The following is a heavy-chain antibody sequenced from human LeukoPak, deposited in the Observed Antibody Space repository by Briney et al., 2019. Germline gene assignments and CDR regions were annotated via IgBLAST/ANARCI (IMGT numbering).Heavy chain of an antibody. D-gene: IGHD5-18*01. CDR1: GGSISSYY. V-gene: IGHV4-59*01. J-gene: IGHJ4*02. Sequence: SETLSLTCTVSGGSISSYYWSWIRQPPGKGLEWIGYIYYSGSTNYNPSLKSRVTISVDTSKNQVSLKLSSVTAADTAVYYCARGRGYSYVDYWGQGTLVTVSS. CDR2: IYYSGST. CDR3: ARGRGYSYVDY.